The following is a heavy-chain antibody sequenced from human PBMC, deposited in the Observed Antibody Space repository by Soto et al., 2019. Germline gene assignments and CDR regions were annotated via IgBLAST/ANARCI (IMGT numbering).Heavy chain of an antibody. V-gene: IGHV1-69*12. D-gene: IGHD3-22*01. J-gene: IGHJ6*02. Sequence: QVQLVQSGAEVKKPGSSVKVSCKASGGTFSSYAISWVRQAPGQGLEWMGGIIPIFDTADYAQKFQGRVTITADESTNTAYMELSSLRSEDTAVYYCAGHSSGVPGYYYGMDVWGQGTTVTVPS. CDR2: IIPIFDTA. CDR1: GGTFSSYA. CDR3: AGHSSGVPGYYYGMDV.